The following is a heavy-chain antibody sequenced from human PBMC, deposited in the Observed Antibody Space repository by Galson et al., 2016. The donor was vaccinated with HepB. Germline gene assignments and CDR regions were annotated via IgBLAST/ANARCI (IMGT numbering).Heavy chain of an antibody. CDR1: GDSVSSEDAA. J-gene: IGHJ6*03. V-gene: IGHV6-1*01. CDR3: AREPPVVSPTYYYYMDV. Sequence: CAISGDSVSSEDAAWNWIRQSPSRGLEWLGKTYYWSKWYYDYSVSLKGRITISPDTSKNQFSLHLNSVTPEDTAVYYCAREPPVVSPTYYYYMDVWGEGTTVTVSS. CDR2: TYYWSKWYY. D-gene: IGHD2-2*01.